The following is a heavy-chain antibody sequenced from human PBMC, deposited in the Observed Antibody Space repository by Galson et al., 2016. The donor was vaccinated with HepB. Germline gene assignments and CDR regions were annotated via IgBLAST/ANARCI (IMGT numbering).Heavy chain of an antibody. D-gene: IGHD5-18*01. CDR2: IHYTGST. Sequence: SETLSLTCTVSGDSISRYYWGWIRQPPGKGLEWIGYIHYTGSTNYNPSLKSRVTISVDTSKNQSSLNLTSVTAADTAVYYCARGTAMVINWFDPWGQGTLVTVSS. CDR3: ARGTAMVINWFDP. CDR1: GDSISRYY. J-gene: IGHJ5*02. V-gene: IGHV4-59*01.